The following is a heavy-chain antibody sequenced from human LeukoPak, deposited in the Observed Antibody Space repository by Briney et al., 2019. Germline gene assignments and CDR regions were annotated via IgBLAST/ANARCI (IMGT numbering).Heavy chain of an antibody. D-gene: IGHD1-26*01. V-gene: IGHV1-46*01. J-gene: IGHJ4*02. CDR3: AGDSGSYPQYYFDC. Sequence: ASVKVSCKPSGYTFSTYYMHWVRQAPGQGLEWMGIVNPRSGSASYAQKFQGRLTMARDTSTSTVYMELSSLRSEDTAMYYCAGDSGSYPQYYFDCWGQGTLVTVSS. CDR1: GYTFSTYY. CDR2: VNPRSGSA.